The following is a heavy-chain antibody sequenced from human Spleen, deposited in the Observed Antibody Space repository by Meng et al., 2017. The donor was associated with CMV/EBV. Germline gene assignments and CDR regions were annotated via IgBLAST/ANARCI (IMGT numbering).Heavy chain of an antibody. CDR1: GFTSTLFA. Sequence: GESLKISCAASGFTSTLFAVHWVRQAPGKGLEWVSGIEGNGVTTYYADSVKGRFTISRDNSKNTVYLQMNNLRAEDTALYYCAKVNEASGLVSSYLDYWGQGTPVTVSS. V-gene: IGHV3-23*05. J-gene: IGHJ4*02. CDR2: IEGNGVTT. D-gene: IGHD6-19*01. CDR3: AKVNEASGLVSSYLDY.